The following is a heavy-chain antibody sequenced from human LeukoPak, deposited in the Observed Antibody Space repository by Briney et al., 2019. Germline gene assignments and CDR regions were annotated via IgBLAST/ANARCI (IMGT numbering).Heavy chain of an antibody. CDR3: ARQKWDRLTYYYYGMDV. Sequence: SETLSLTCTVSGYSINNYYWSWIRQPPGKGLEWIGYVSYSGTPDYNPSLKGRVTISLDTSRNQFSLQLSSVTAADTAQYYCARQKWDRLTYYYYGMDVCGQGTTVTVSS. CDR1: GYSINNYY. D-gene: IGHD1-26*01. J-gene: IGHJ6*02. CDR2: VSYSGTP. V-gene: IGHV4-59*08.